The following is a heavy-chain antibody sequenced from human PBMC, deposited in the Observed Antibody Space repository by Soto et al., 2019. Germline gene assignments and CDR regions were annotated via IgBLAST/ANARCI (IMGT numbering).Heavy chain of an antibody. J-gene: IGHJ5*02. CDR2: IYYTGVT. Sequence: SETLSLTCTVSGASLHIGGYYWAWIRQNPGKGLEWIGYIYYTGVTYYNPSLGSRVNISVDTSKNQFSLELTSVTAADTAVYYCARDGSRTPNWLDPWGQGLLVTVSS. CDR3: ARDGSRTPNWLDP. D-gene: IGHD2-2*01. V-gene: IGHV4-31*03. CDR1: GASLHIGGYY.